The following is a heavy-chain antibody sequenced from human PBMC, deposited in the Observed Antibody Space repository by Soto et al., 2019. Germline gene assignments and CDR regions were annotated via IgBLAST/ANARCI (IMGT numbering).Heavy chain of an antibody. CDR3: TRADLTVTLSVFDP. V-gene: IGHV3-30-3*01. J-gene: IGHJ5*02. D-gene: IGHD4-17*01. Sequence: QVQLVQSGGGVLQPGRSLRLSCAASGFIFSSYAMHWVRQAPGKGLEWVALISDDGSSKYYAYSVKGQFTISRDNSKNTLYLQMNSLSAEDTAVYYCTRADLTVTLSVFDPWGEGTLVTFS. CDR2: ISDDGSSK. CDR1: GFIFSSYA.